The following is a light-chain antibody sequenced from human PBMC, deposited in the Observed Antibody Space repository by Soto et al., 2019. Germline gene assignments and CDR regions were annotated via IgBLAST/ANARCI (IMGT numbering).Light chain of an antibody. CDR2: LAS. CDR1: RGISSY. J-gene: IGKJ4*01. CDR3: QYLSSHPLS. Sequence: IQLTQSPSSLSASVGDRVTITCRASRGISSYLAWYQQKPGKAPKLLIYLASTLQSGVPSRFSGSGSGTDFSLTISSLQPEDVATYYCQYLSSHPLSFGGGTKVEIK. V-gene: IGKV1-9*01.